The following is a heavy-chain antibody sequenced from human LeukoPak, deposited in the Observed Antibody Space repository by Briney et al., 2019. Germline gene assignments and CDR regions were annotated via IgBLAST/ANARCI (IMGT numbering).Heavy chain of an antibody. V-gene: IGHV3-7*03. CDR3: ARKATYYDILTGYHFDY. CDR1: GFTCSSYW. Sequence: PGWSLRLSCAASGFTCSSYWMSWVRQAPGKGLEWVANIKQDGSEKYYVDSVKGRFTISRDNAKNSLYLQMNSLRAEDTAVYYCARKATYYDILTGYHFDYWGQGTLVTVSS. J-gene: IGHJ4*02. CDR2: IKQDGSEK. D-gene: IGHD3-9*01.